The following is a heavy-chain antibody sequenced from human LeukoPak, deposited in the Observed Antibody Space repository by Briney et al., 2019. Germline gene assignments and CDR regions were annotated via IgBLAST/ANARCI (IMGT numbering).Heavy chain of an antibody. CDR2: IYSGGST. J-gene: IGHJ4*02. D-gene: IGHD6-13*01. Sequence: GGSLRLSCAASGFTFSSYSMNWVRQAPGKGLEWVSVIYSGGSTCYADSVRGRFTVSRDNSKNTLYLQMNSLRAEDTAVYYCARDLGSSWLYWGQGTLVTVSS. CDR1: GFTFSSYS. CDR3: ARDLGSSWLY. V-gene: IGHV3-53*01.